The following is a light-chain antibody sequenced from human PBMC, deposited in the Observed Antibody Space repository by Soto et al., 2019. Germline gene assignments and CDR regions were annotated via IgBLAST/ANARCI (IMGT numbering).Light chain of an antibody. Sequence: QSALTQPASVSGSPGQSITISCTGSSSDVGGYNYVSWYQQHPGKAPKIIIYEVFNRPSGVSDRFSGSKSGNTASLTISGLQAEDEANYYCMSYTSSSTLVFGGGTKLTVL. J-gene: IGLJ2*01. V-gene: IGLV2-14*01. CDR1: SSDVGGYNY. CDR3: MSYTSSSTLV. CDR2: EVF.